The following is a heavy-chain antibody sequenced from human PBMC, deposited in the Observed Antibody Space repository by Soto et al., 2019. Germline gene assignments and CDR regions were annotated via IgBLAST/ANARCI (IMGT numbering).Heavy chain of an antibody. Sequence: QVQLVQSGAEVKKPGASVQVSCKASGYTFTNYGITCVRQAPGQGLEWMGWLNTYNGNTNFAQRLQGRVTMTTAASTSTAYMELRSLRSDDTAVYYCARCSSPVDFDYWGQGTLVTVAS. CDR1: GYTFTNYG. J-gene: IGHJ4*02. CDR2: LNTYNGNT. D-gene: IGHD6-13*01. V-gene: IGHV1-18*01. CDR3: ARCSSPVDFDY.